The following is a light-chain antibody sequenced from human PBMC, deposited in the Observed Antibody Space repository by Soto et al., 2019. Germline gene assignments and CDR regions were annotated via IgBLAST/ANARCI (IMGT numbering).Light chain of an antibody. CDR3: ASYTNSPALV. Sequence: QSVLTQPASVSGSPGQSITFSCTGTSSDIGSHNYVSWYQQHPGKAPKLIIYEVTKRPSGVSNRLSGSKSGNTASLTISGLQAEDEADYYCASYTNSPALVFGTGTKVTVL. CDR1: SSDIGSHNY. V-gene: IGLV2-14*01. CDR2: EVT. J-gene: IGLJ1*01.